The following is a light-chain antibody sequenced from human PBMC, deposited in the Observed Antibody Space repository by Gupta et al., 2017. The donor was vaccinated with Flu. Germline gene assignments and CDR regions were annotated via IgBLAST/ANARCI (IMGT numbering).Light chain of an antibody. CDR3: QQYNNWPWT. V-gene: IGKV3-15*01. Sequence: ERVMTQSPATLSVSPGERATLSCRASQSVSYNLAWYQRKPGQAPRLLIYGASTRATGIPARFSGSGSGKEFTLTISSLQSEDSAVYYCQQYNNWPWTFGQGTKVEIK. CDR2: GAS. J-gene: IGKJ1*01. CDR1: QSVSYN.